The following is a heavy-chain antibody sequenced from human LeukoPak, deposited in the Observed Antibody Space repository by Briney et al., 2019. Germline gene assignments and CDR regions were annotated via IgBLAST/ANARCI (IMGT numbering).Heavy chain of an antibody. CDR2: IYTSGSI. CDR1: GGSISSYY. V-gene: IGHV4-4*07. Sequence: SETLSLTCTVSGGSISSYYWSWIRQPAGKGLEWIGRIYTSGSITYNPSLKSRVSMSVDTSKSQFSLKLSSVTAADTAVYYCARHLGYDILTGYMGWFDPWGQGTLVTVSS. D-gene: IGHD3-9*01. J-gene: IGHJ5*02. CDR3: ARHLGYDILTGYMGWFDP.